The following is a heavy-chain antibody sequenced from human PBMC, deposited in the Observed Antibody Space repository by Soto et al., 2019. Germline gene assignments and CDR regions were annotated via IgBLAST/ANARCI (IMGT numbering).Heavy chain of an antibody. CDR1: GFTFSSYA. D-gene: IGHD4-4*01. CDR3: ARAGVQYSTLYYFDY. Sequence: QVQLVESGGGVVQPGRSLRLSCAASGFTFSSYAMHWVRQAPGKGLEWVAVISYDGSNKYYADSVKGRFTISRDNSKNTLYLQMNSPRAEDTAVYYCARAGVQYSTLYYFDYWGQGTLVTVSS. V-gene: IGHV3-30-3*01. CDR2: ISYDGSNK. J-gene: IGHJ4*02.